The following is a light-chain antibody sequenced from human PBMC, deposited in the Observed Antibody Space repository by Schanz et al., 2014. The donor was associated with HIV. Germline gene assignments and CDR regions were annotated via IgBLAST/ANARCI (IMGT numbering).Light chain of an antibody. CDR3: GTWDSILNAVV. CDR2: DNN. Sequence: QSVLTQPPSVSGAPGQRVTISCSGSSSNIGSGYDVHWYQQLPGTAPKLLIYDNNKRPSGIPDRFSGSKSGTSATLGITGLQTGDEADYYCGTWDSILNAVVFGGGTKLTVL. CDR1: SSNIGSGYD. J-gene: IGLJ2*01. V-gene: IGLV1-51*01.